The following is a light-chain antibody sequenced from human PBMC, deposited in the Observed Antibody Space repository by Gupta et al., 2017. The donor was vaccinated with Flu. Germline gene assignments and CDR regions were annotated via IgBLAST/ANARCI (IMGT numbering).Light chain of an antibody. V-gene: IGKV3-15*01. CDR2: VAS. CDR1: IN. CDR3: QQDIHCPYT. J-gene: IGKJ2*01. Sequence: INLDWYFQKPGQPPQLLMLVASTRASGIPERFTGSGSGTKFTLNISSLQSEDFAVYYCQQDIHCPYTFGQGTKLQIK.